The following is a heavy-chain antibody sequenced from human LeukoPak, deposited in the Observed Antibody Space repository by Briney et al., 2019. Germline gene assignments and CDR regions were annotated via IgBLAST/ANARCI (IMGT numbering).Heavy chain of an antibody. J-gene: IGHJ4*02. D-gene: IGHD1-26*01. Sequence: ASVTVSCKASGFTFSNYYIHWVRQAPGQGLEYMGIINPSVGSTNYAQKFQGRVTMTSDTSTSTVYTELNRLRSEDTALYYCARDRVGSIPSPFDYWGQGTLITVSS. CDR2: INPSVGST. CDR1: GFTFSNYY. CDR3: ARDRVGSIPSPFDY. V-gene: IGHV1-46*01.